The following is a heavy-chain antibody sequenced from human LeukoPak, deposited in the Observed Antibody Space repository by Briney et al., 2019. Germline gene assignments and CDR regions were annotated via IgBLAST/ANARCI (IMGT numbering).Heavy chain of an antibody. CDR2: IIPIFGTA. J-gene: IGHJ4*02. D-gene: IGHD2-15*01. Sequence: SVKVSCKASGGTFSSYAISWVRQAPGQGLEWMGRIIPIFGTANYAQKFQGRVTITTDESTSTAYMELSSLRSEGTAVYYCARDPHHCSGGSCYGYWGQGTLVTVSS. CDR3: ARDPHHCSGGSCYGY. V-gene: IGHV1-69*05. CDR1: GGTFSSYA.